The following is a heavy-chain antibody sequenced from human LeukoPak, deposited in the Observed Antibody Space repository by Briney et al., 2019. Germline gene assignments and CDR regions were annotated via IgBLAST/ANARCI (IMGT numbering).Heavy chain of an antibody. J-gene: IGHJ4*02. V-gene: IGHV3-23*01. CDR2: ISGSSCIT. CDR3: ARAGGCSTSCYVTYHFDC. Sequence: QPGGSLVLSCAASGFTFNSYAMRGVREAPGKGLEWVSVISGSSCITFYADSVKGRFTISRDNSKNPLYLQTTSGRAEDTPVYYCARAGGCSTSCYVTYHFDCWGQGTLVTVSS. D-gene: IGHD2-2*01. CDR1: GFTFNSYA.